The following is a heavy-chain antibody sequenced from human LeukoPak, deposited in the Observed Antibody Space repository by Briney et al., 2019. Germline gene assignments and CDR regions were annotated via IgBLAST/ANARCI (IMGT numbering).Heavy chain of an antibody. CDR2: MNPNSGNT. CDR1: GGTFSSYA. Sequence: GASVKVSCKASGGTFSSYAISWVRQAPGQGLEWMGWMNPNSGNTGYAQKFQGRVTITRNTSISTAYMELSSLRSEDTAVYYCARDDGYNNTGIYYWGQGTLVTVSS. V-gene: IGHV1-8*03. CDR3: ARDDGYNNTGIYY. J-gene: IGHJ4*02. D-gene: IGHD5-24*01.